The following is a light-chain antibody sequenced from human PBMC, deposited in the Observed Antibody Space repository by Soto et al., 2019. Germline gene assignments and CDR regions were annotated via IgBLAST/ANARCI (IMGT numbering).Light chain of an antibody. CDR2: EVT. J-gene: IGLJ3*02. V-gene: IGLV2-8*01. CDR3: TSYAGSNNWV. Sequence: QSALTQPPSASGSPGQSVTISCTGTSRDVGAYNYVSWYQQHPGKAPKLMIYEVTKRPSGVPDRFSGSKSDNTASLTVSGLQAEDEADYYCTSYAGSNNWVFGGGTKLTVL. CDR1: SRDVGAYNY.